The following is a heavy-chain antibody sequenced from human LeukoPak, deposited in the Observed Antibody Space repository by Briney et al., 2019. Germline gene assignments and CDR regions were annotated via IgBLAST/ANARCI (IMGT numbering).Heavy chain of an antibody. CDR1: GGSISSSSYY. J-gene: IGHJ5*02. Sequence: SETLSLTCTVSGGSISSSSYYWGWIRQPPGKGLEWIGSIYYSGSTYYNPSLKSRVTISVDTSKNQFSLKLSSVTAADTAVYYCARGWSGYYHWGQGTLVTVSS. CDR3: ARGWSGYYH. D-gene: IGHD3-3*01. V-gene: IGHV4-39*07. CDR2: IYYSGST.